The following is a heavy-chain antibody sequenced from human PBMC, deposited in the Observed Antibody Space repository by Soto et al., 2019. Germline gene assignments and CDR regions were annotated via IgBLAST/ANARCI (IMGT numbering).Heavy chain of an antibody. V-gene: IGHV1-69*01. CDR2: IITIFGTA. D-gene: IGHD2-15*01. Sequence: ACGGRFSNCASSWVRQAHGQGLEWMGGIITIFGTANYAQKFKGRVTMTADESTRTAYMELSSLRSEDAAVYYCATRGRDGSNFVYWGQGTLVPVSS. CDR3: ATRGRDGSNFVY. J-gene: IGHJ4*02. CDR1: GGRFSNCA.